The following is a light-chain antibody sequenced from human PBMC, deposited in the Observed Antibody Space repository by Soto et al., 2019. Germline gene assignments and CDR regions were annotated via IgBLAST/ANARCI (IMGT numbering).Light chain of an antibody. CDR1: QGINSR. Sequence: DIQMTQSPSSLSASVGDRVTITCRASQGINSRLGWYQQKPEKAHRSLINGAFTLQSGVPSRFSGSGSGTEFTLTISSLQPEDFATYYCQQLNSYPITFGGGTKVDIK. CDR2: GAF. J-gene: IGKJ4*01. V-gene: IGKV1D-16*01. CDR3: QQLNSYPIT.